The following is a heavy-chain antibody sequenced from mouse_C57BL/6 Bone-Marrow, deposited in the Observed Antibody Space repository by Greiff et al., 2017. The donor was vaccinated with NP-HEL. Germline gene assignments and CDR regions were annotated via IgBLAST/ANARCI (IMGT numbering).Heavy chain of an antibody. J-gene: IGHJ2*01. Sequence: EVQLVESGAELVRPGASVKLSCTASGFNIKDDYMHWVKQRPEQGLEWIGWIDPENGDTEYASKFQGKATITADTSSNTAYLQLSSLTSEDTAVYYCTTFSSYDFDYWGQGTTLTVSS. V-gene: IGHV14-4*01. D-gene: IGHD1-1*01. CDR2: IDPENGDT. CDR3: TTFSSYDFDY. CDR1: GFNIKDDY.